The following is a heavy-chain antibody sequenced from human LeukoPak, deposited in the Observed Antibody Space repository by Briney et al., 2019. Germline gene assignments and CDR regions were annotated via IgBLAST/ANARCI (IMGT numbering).Heavy chain of an antibody. D-gene: IGHD4-17*01. Sequence: ASVKVSCKASGGTFSSYAISWVRQAPGQGLEWMGRIIPILGIANYAQKFQGRVTITADKSTSTAYMELSSMRSEDTAVYYCASNSNYGDYFVANYWGQGTLVTVSS. J-gene: IGHJ4*02. V-gene: IGHV1-69*04. CDR1: GGTFSSYA. CDR2: IIPILGIA. CDR3: ASNSNYGDYFVANY.